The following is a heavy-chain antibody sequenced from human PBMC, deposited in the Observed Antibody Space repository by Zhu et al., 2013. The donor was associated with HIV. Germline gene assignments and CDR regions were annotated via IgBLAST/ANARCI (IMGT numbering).Heavy chain of an antibody. CDR2: IIPIFGTA. CDR1: GGTFSSYA. Sequence: QVQLVQSGAEVKKPGSSVKVSCKASGGTFSSYAISWVRQAPGQGLEWMGGIIPIFGTANYAQKFQGRVTITADESTSTAYMELSSLRSEDTAVYYCASTGYGGNSYYYYYYGMDVWGQGTTVTVSS. J-gene: IGHJ6*02. V-gene: IGHV1-69*01. CDR3: ASTGYGGNSYYYYYYGMDV. D-gene: IGHD2-21*02.